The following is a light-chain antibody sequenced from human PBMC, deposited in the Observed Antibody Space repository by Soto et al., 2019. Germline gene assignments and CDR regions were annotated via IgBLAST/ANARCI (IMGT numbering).Light chain of an antibody. Sequence: PGQSVTISCTGTSRDVGGYDCVSWYQQHPGKAPKLMMYEVSKRPSGVPDRFSGSKSGNTASLTVSGLQPEDEADYYCSSYAGINILYVFGTGTKVTVL. CDR3: SSYAGINILYV. V-gene: IGLV2-8*01. CDR2: EVS. CDR1: SRDVGGYDC. J-gene: IGLJ1*01.